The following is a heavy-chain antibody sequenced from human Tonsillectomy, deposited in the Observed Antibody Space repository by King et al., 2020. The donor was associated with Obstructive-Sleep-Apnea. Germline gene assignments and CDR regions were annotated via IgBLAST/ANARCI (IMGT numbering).Heavy chain of an antibody. V-gene: IGHV3-30-3*01. J-gene: IGHJ3*02. CDR1: GFTFSSYA. CDR2: ISYDGSNK. Sequence: VQLVESGGGVVQPGRSLRLSCAASGFTFSSYAMHWVRQAPGKGLEWVAVISYDGSNKYYADSVKGRFTISRDNSKNTLYLQMNSLRAEDTAVYYCARVVPPPIRYFDWLFRIDAFDIWGQGTMVTVSS. CDR3: ARVVPPPIRYFDWLFRIDAFDI. D-gene: IGHD3-9*01.